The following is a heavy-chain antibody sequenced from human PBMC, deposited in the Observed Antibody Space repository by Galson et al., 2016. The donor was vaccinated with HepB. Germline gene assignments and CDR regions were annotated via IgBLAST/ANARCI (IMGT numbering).Heavy chain of an antibody. J-gene: IGHJ6*02. CDR2: IKASTNGGTT. V-gene: IGHV3-15*01. CDR3: TAGGDDLWSGYLYYYVMAV. D-gene: IGHD3-3*01. Sequence: APGKGPEWVGRIKASTNGGTTDYAAPVKGRFTISRDDSRNTLYLQMNSLKAEDTAVYYCTAGGDDLWSGYLYYYVMAVWGQGTTVTVSS.